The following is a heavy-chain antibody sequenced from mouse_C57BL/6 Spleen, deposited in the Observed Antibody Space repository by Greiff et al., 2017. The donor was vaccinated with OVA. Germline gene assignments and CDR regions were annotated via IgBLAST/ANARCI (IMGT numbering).Heavy chain of an antibody. Sequence: EVQLQQSGAELVRPGASVKLSCTASGFNIKDDYMHWVKQRPEQGLEWIGWIDPENGDTEYASKFQGKATITADTSSNTAYLQLSSLTSEDTAAYYCTTYYGSSYYFDYWGQGTTLTVSS. CDR1: GFNIKDDY. D-gene: IGHD1-1*01. J-gene: IGHJ2*01. V-gene: IGHV14-4*01. CDR2: IDPENGDT. CDR3: TTYYGSSYYFDY.